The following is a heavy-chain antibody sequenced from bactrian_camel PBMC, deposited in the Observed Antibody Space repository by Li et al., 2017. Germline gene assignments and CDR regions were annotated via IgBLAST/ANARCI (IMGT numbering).Heavy chain of an antibody. CDR2: INCLGDDI. Sequence: HVQLVESGGGSVRAGGSLNLSCTTSTSIPSYSLSCMYWFRQAPGKEREGVASINCLGDDIPYADSVKGRFTISRHSNENTMYLQMNSLKSEDTAMYYCAAVSPSCSIRGTGRQYKYWGQGTQVTVS. J-gene: IGHJ4*01. D-gene: IGHD3*01. CDR3: AAVSPSCSIRGTGRQYKY. CDR1: TSIPSYSLSC. V-gene: IGHV3-3*01.